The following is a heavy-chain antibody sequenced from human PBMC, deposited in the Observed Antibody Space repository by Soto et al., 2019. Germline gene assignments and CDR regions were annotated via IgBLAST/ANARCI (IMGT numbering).Heavy chain of an antibody. V-gene: IGHV3-66*01. CDR2: IYSGGST. D-gene: IGHD3-10*01. J-gene: IGHJ3*02. Sequence: HPGGSLRLSCAASGFTVSSNYMSWVRQAPGKGLEWVSVIYSGGSTYYADSVKGRFTISRDNSKNTLYLQMNSLRAEDTAVYYCARVRYYGSGSYYAFDIWGQGTMVTVSS. CDR3: ARVRYYGSGSYYAFDI. CDR1: GFTVSSNY.